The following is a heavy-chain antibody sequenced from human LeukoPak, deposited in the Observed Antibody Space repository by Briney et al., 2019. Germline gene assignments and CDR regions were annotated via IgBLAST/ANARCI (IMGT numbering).Heavy chain of an antibody. CDR1: GGSISSGSYY. V-gene: IGHV4-39*07. CDR3: ARAHIVATIVGAFDI. D-gene: IGHD5-12*01. Sequence: SETLSLTCTVSGGSISSGSYYWSWIRQPAGKGLEWIGSIYYSGSTYYNPSLKSRVTISVDTSKNQFSLKLSSVTAADTAVYYCARAHIVATIVGAFDIWGQGTMVTVSS. J-gene: IGHJ3*02. CDR2: IYYSGST.